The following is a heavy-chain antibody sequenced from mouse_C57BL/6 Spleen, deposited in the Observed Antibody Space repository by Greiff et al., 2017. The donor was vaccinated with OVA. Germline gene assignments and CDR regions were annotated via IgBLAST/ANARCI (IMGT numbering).Heavy chain of an antibody. Sequence: EVKLMESGEGLVKPGGSLKLSCAASGFTFSSYAMSWVRQTPEKRLEWVAYISSGGDYIYYADTVKGRFTISRDNARNTLYLQMSSLKSEDTAMYYCTREGPDYFDYWGQGTTLTVSS. J-gene: IGHJ2*01. CDR2: ISSGGDYI. CDR3: TREGPDYFDY. CDR1: GFTFSSYA. V-gene: IGHV5-9-1*02.